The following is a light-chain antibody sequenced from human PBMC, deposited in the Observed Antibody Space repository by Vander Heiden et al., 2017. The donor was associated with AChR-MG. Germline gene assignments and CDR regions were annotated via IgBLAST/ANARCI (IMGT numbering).Light chain of an antibody. V-gene: IGLV3-10*01. CDR1: ALPKKY. Sequence: SYELTPPPSVSVSTGPTARITCTGDALPKKYAYWYQQKPGQAPVLVIYEDSKRPSGILERFSGSSSGTMATLTISGAQMEDEADYYCYSTDSSGNHRRVGGGTKLTVL. CDR2: EDS. CDR3: YSTDSSGNHRR. J-gene: IGLJ2*01.